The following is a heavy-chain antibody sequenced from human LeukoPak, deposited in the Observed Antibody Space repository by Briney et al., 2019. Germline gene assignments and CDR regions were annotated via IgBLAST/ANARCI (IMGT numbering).Heavy chain of an antibody. D-gene: IGHD2-15*01. CDR1: GYTFTSYG. V-gene: IGHV1-18*01. J-gene: IGHJ6*02. Sequence: ASVTVSCKASGYTFTSYGISWVRQAPGQGLEWMGWISAYNGHTNYAQKLQGRVTMTTDTATSTAYMELRSLRSDDTAVYYCARDRDCSGGSCYRRSLYYYYYGMDVWGQGTKVSVSS. CDR2: ISAYNGHT. CDR3: ARDRDCSGGSCYRRSLYYYYYGMDV.